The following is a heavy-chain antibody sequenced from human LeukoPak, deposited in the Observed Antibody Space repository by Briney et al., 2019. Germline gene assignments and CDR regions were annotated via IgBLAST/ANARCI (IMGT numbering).Heavy chain of an antibody. V-gene: IGHV3-21*01. CDR2: ISSSSRYI. Sequence: GESLRLSCTASGYSFSDYNMNWVRQAPGKGLEWVSCISSSSRYIYYADSVKGRLTISRDNAKNSLYLEMNSLRAEDTAVYYCARAPAWNTDSYGYSDSWGQGTLVTVSS. CDR3: ARAPAWNTDSYGYSDS. D-gene: IGHD5-18*01. J-gene: IGHJ5*01. CDR1: GYSFSDYN.